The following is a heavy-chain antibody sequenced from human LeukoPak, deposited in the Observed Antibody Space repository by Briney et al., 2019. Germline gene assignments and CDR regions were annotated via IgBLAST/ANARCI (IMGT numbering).Heavy chain of an antibody. V-gene: IGHV4-59*01. D-gene: IGHD2-2*01. Sequence: SETLSLTCTVSGGSISSYYWSWIRQPPGKGLEWIGYIYYSGSTNYNPSLKSRVTISVDTSKNQFSLKLSSVTAADTAVYYCARRAPYCSSTSCYGPYFDYWGQGTLVTVSS. J-gene: IGHJ4*02. CDR1: GGSISSYY. CDR2: IYYSGST. CDR3: ARRAPYCSSTSCYGPYFDY.